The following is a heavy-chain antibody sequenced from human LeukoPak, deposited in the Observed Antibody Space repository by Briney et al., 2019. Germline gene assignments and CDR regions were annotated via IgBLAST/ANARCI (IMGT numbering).Heavy chain of an antibody. CDR3: AREPYSSGSYQVDY. CDR1: GFTFSSYS. CDR2: ISGSSSTI. V-gene: IGHV3-48*01. J-gene: IGHJ4*02. Sequence: GSLSLSCAASGFTFSSYSMNWVRQAPGKGLEWVSYISGSSSTIYYADSVKGRFTISRDNAKNSLYVQMNSLRADDTAVYYCAREPYSSGSYQVDYWGQGTPVTVSS. D-gene: IGHD3-10*01.